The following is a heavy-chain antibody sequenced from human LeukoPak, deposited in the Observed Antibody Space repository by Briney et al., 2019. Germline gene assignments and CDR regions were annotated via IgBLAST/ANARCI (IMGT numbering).Heavy chain of an antibody. J-gene: IGHJ3*02. CDR2: ISSSSSTI. CDR3: ARDIEAPGIAFDI. D-gene: IGHD6-13*01. Sequence: PGGSLRLSCAASGFTFSFYSMNWVRQAPGKGLEWVSYISSSSSTIYYADSVKGRFTISRDNAKKSLYLQMNSLRDEDTAVYYCARDIEAPGIAFDIWGRGTMVTVSS. V-gene: IGHV3-48*02. CDR1: GFTFSFYS.